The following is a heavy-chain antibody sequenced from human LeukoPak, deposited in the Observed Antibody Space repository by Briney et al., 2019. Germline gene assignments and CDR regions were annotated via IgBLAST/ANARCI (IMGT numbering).Heavy chain of an antibody. J-gene: IGHJ4*02. CDR1: GYIFTGYY. Sequence: GASVKVSCKVSGYIFTGYYMHWVRQAPGQGLEWMGRINPNSGGTNYAQKFQGRVTMTRDTSISTAYMELSRLTSDDTAVYYCARGRYGLLSGYDYWGQGAMVTVSS. V-gene: IGHV1-2*06. D-gene: IGHD3-22*01. CDR2: INPNSGGT. CDR3: ARGRYGLLSGYDY.